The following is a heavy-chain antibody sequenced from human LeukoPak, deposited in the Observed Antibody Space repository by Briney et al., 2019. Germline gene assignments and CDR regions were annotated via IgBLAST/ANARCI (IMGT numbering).Heavy chain of an antibody. V-gene: IGHV5-51*01. D-gene: IGHD3-22*01. CDR2: IYPGDSDT. J-gene: IGHJ4*02. CDR1: GYSFTSYW. Sequence: GESLKISCKGSGYSFTSYWIGWVRQMPGKGLEWMGIIYPGDSDTRYSPSLQGQVTISADKSISTAYLQWSSLKAADTAMYYCARLPINHYDSSGYEGSYFDYWGQGTLVTVSS. CDR3: ARLPINHYDSSGYEGSYFDY.